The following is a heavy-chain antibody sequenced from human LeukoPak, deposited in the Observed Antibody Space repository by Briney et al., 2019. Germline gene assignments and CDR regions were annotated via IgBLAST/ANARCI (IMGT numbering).Heavy chain of an antibody. Sequence: GGSLRLSCAASGFTFSSYAMSWVRQAPGKGLEWVSVISGSGGGTYYADSVKGRFTISRDNSKNTLSPQMNSLRAEDTAVYYCAKDLGSSGWYVDYWGQGTLVTVSS. CDR2: ISGSGGGT. D-gene: IGHD6-19*01. V-gene: IGHV3-23*01. CDR1: GFTFSSYA. CDR3: AKDLGSSGWYVDY. J-gene: IGHJ4*02.